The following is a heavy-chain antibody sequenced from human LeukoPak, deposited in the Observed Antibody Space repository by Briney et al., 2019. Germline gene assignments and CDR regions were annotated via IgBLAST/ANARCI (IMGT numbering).Heavy chain of an antibody. D-gene: IGHD6-19*01. J-gene: IGHJ4*02. CDR2: ISYDGSNK. CDR3: AKDLSRDSSGLYFDY. CDR1: GFTFSSYG. Sequence: PGGSLRLSCAASGFTFSSYGMHWVRQAPGKGLEWVAVISYDGSNKYYADSVKGRFTISRDNSKNTLYLQMNSLRAEDTAVYYCAKDLSRDSSGLYFDYWGQGTLVTVSS. V-gene: IGHV3-30*18.